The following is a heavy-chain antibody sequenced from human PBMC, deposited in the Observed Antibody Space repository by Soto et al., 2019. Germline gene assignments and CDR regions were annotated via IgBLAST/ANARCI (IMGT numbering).Heavy chain of an antibody. D-gene: IGHD1-26*01. Sequence: EVQLVESGGGLGQPGGSLRLSCAASGFSFSNYAMDWVRQAPGKGLEWVSYISGSSSNIRYADSVKGRFTISRDNAKSSVYLQMNSLRADDTAVYYCARDPSRGSDWARYLDLWGRGTLVTVSS. CDR1: GFSFSNYA. J-gene: IGHJ2*01. CDR2: ISGSSSNI. CDR3: ARDPSRGSDWARYLDL. V-gene: IGHV3-48*01.